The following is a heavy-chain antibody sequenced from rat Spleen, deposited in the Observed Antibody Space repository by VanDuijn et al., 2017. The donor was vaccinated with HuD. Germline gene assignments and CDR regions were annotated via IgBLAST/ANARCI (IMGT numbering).Heavy chain of an antibody. D-gene: IGHD1-9*01. CDR1: GFTFRNYG. V-gene: IGHV5-29*01. Sequence: EVQLVESGGGLVQPGRSLKLSCAASGFTFRNYGMHWIRQAPTKGLEWVATISSDGGRNFYRDSVKGRFTISRDNAKSSLYLQMDSLRSEDTATYYCARRHYGYTDYFDYWCQGVMVTVSS. J-gene: IGHJ2*01. CDR2: ISSDGGRN. CDR3: ARRHYGYTDYFDY.